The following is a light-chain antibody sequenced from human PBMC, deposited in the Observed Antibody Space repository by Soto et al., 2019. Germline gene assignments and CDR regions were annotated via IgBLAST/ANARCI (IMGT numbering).Light chain of an antibody. CDR1: SSDIGGYNY. CDR3: NSYTSISTLVV. J-gene: IGLJ2*01. CDR2: DVS. Sequence: QSALTQPASVSGSPGQSITISCTRTSSDIGGYNYVSWYQQHPGKAPKLMIYDVSNRPSGVSNRFSGSKSGNTASLTISGLQAEDEADYYCNSYTSISTLVVFGGGTKLTVL. V-gene: IGLV2-14*01.